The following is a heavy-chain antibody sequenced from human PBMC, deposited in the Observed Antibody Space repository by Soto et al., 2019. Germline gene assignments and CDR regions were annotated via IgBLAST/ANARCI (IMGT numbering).Heavy chain of an antibody. CDR1: GGTFSNYY. D-gene: IGHD3-10*01. CDR3: ARAPQYGSAGYYYNF. Sequence: QVRLVQSGAEVKKPGSSVKVSCKVSGGTFSNYYMHWVRQVPGHGLEWMGIINPSGGGTTYAQRFRGRLTVTRDTSTSTVYMELSRLRSDDTAIYFCARAPQYGSAGYYYNFWGQGTLVTVSS. V-gene: IGHV1-46*01. CDR2: INPSGGGT. J-gene: IGHJ4*02.